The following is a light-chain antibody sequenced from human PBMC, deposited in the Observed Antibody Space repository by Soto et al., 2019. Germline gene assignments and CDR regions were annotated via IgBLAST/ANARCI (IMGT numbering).Light chain of an antibody. J-gene: IGKJ2*01. CDR2: AAS. V-gene: IGKV1-39*01. CDR3: QQSYSTPYT. CDR1: QSISIY. Sequence: DIQMTQSPSSLSASVGERVTITCRASQSISIYLNWYQQKPGKAPNLLIYAASSLQSGVPSRFSGSGSGTDFTLTISSLQPEDFETYFCQQSYSTPYTFGQGTKLEFK.